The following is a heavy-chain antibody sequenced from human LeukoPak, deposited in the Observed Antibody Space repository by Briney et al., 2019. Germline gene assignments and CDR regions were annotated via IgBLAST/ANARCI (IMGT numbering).Heavy chain of an antibody. D-gene: IGHD6-13*01. J-gene: IGHJ4*02. CDR2: IKSKTDGGTT. V-gene: IGHV3-15*01. Sequence: GGSLRLSCAASGFTFSNAWMSWVRQAPGKGLEWVGRIKSKTDGGTTDYAAPVKGRFTISRDDSKNTLYLQMNSLRAEDTAVYYCAKDLYTSRYACCFDYWGQGTLVTVSS. CDR3: AKDLYTSRYACCFDY. CDR1: GFTFSNAW.